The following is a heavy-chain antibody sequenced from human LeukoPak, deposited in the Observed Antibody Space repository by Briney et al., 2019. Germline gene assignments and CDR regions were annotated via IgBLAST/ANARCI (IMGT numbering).Heavy chain of an antibody. CDR2: INHSGST. CDR1: GGSISSCY. CDR3: ARGVRYYDFWSGYSAFDY. V-gene: IGHV4-34*01. Sequence: PSETLSLTCTVSGGSISSCYWSWIRQPPGKGLEWIGEINHSGSTNYNPSLKSRVTISVDTSKNQFSLKLSSVTAADTAVYYCARGVRYYDFWSGYSAFDYWGQGTLVTVSS. J-gene: IGHJ4*02. D-gene: IGHD3-3*01.